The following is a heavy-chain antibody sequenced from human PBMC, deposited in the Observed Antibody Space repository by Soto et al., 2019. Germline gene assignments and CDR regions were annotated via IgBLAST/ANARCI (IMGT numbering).Heavy chain of an antibody. J-gene: IGHJ4*02. CDR2: ISGSGDYT. V-gene: IGHV3-23*01. CDR3: AKVLKAVAGTYDY. Sequence: EVQLLESGGGLVQPGGSLRLSCEASGFTFSIYAMSWVRQAPGKGLEWVSAISGSGDYTYYADSVKGRFAISRDNSKNTLYLQMNSLRAEDTAVYYCAKVLKAVAGTYDYWGQGTLVTVSS. CDR1: GFTFSIYA. D-gene: IGHD6-19*01.